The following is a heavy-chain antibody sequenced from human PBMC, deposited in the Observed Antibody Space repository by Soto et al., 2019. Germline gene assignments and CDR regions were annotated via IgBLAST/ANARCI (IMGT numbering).Heavy chain of an antibody. CDR3: ARTNPTKYYDYVWGDYRREGMDV. J-gene: IGHJ6*02. V-gene: IGHV1-69*06. Sequence: QLQLVQSGAEVKKPGPSVKVSCKASGGTFSAYAISWVRQAPGQGLEWMGGILPLSGTSNYTQRFQGRVTISADKSTSTAYMELSSLRSDDTAVYYCARTNPTKYYDYVWGDYRREGMDVWGQGTTVTVSS. CDR2: ILPLSGTS. D-gene: IGHD3-16*02. CDR1: GGTFSAYA.